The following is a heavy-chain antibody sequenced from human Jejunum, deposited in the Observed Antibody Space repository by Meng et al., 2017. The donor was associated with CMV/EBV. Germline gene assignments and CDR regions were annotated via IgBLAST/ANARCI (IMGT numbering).Heavy chain of an antibody. J-gene: IGHJ4*02. V-gene: IGHV1-69*05. CDR2: IVPMFGKI. CDR3: ARGCGGSCSLDY. Sequence: TASVGPFSSYAVSWVRQAPGQGLAWMGGIVPMFGKINYAQKFQGRLTLTTDESTNTAYMELSSLRSDDTAIYYCARGCGGSCSLDYWGQGTLVTVSS. CDR1: VGPFSSYA. D-gene: IGHD2-15*01.